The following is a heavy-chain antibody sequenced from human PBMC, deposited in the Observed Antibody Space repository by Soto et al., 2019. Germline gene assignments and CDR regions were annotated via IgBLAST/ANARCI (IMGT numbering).Heavy chain of an antibody. CDR3: ARDRERATIRGEWGYFDY. CDR1: GGTFSSYA. D-gene: IGHD4-4*01. J-gene: IGHJ4*02. V-gene: IGHV1-69*12. CDR2: IIPIFDTA. Sequence: QVQLVQSGAEVKKPGSSVKVSCKASGGTFSSYAISWVRQAPGQGLEWMGGIIPIFDTANYAQKFQGRVTITADESTSTAYMELSRLRSEDTAVYYCARDRERATIRGEWGYFDYWGQGTLVTVSS.